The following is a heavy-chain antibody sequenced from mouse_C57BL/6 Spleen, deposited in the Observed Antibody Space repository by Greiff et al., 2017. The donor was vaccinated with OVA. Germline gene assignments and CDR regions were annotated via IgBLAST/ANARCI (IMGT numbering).Heavy chain of an antibody. Sequence: EVMLVESGGGLVQPGGSMKLSCAASGFTFSDAWMDWVRQSPEKGLEWVAEIRNKANNHATYYAESVKGRFTISRDDSKSSVYLQMNRLRAEDTGIYYCLIWYFDVWGTGTTVTVSS. J-gene: IGHJ1*03. CDR3: LIWYFDV. V-gene: IGHV6-6*01. CDR2: IRNKANNHAT. CDR1: GFTFSDAW.